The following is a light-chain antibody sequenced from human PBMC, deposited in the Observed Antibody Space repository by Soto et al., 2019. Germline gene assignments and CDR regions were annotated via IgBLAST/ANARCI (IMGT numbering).Light chain of an antibody. CDR1: QGISNF. J-gene: IGKJ3*01. CDR2: GAS. CDR3: QQYNSAPFT. V-gene: IGKV1-27*01. Sequence: DIQMTQSPSSLSGFVGDTVTITCRASQGISNFLAWYQQRPGKAPKLLIYGASTLQSGAPFRISGGGSGTDFTLTISSLQPEDVATYYCQQYNSAPFTCGPGTTVDIK.